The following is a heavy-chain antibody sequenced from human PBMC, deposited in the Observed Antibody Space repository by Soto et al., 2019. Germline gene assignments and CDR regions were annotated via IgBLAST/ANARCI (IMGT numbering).Heavy chain of an antibody. CDR2: IYYSGST. V-gene: IGHV4-31*03. J-gene: IGHJ5*02. CDR1: GGSISCGGYY. Sequence: SETLSLTCTVSGGSISCGGYYWSWIRQHPGKGLEWIGYIYYSGSTYYNPSLKSRVTISVDTSKNQFSLKLSSVTAADTAVYYCARATYYDFWSGYERPINWFDPWGQGTLVTVSS. D-gene: IGHD3-3*01. CDR3: ARATYYDFWSGYERPINWFDP.